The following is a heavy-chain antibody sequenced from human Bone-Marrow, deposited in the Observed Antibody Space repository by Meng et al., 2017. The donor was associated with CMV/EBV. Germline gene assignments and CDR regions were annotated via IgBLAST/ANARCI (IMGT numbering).Heavy chain of an antibody. CDR2: IWYDGTNK. D-gene: IGHD3-16*01. CDR3: AKGSNPVGGAPYYFDY. J-gene: IGHJ4*02. Sequence: GESLKISCGASGFTFSSYGMHWVRQAAGKGLEWVAGIWYDGTNKNYADSVKGRFTISRDSSKNTLYMQMNSLRAEDTAVYYCAKGSNPVGGAPYYFDYWGQGILVTVSS. CDR1: GFTFSSYG. V-gene: IGHV3-33*06.